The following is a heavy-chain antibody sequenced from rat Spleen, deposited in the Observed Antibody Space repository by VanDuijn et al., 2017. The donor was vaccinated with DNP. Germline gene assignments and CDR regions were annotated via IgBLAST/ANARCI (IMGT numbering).Heavy chain of an antibody. D-gene: IGHD1-1*01. CDR3: TTTAGWY. CDR1: EFTFSRSD. Sequence: EVQLVESGGGLVQPGRSLKLSCAASEFTFSRSDVAWVRQAPARGLEWVASISSDGDSTNYRDSVQGRFFISRDNARSSLYLQVDSLRSEDTATYYCTTTAGWYWGRGVMVTVSS. J-gene: IGHJ2*01. CDR2: ISSDGDST. V-gene: IGHV5-20*01.